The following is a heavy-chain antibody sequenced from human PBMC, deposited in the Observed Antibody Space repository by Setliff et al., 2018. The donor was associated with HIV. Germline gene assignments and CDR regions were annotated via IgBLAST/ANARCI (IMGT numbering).Heavy chain of an antibody. CDR1: GGSITRTPYY. CDR2: IHHSGTA. CDR3: GRGRSSWYNTEPYYFDL. D-gene: IGHD1-1*01. J-gene: IGHJ4*02. Sequence: SETLSLTCTVSGGSITRTPYYWGWIRQPPGKGLEWIGSIHHSGTAYDNPSLKSRVTISVDPSKNQILLRLSSVTAADTAVYFCGRGRSSWYNTEPYYFDLWGQGALVTVSS. V-gene: IGHV4-39*03.